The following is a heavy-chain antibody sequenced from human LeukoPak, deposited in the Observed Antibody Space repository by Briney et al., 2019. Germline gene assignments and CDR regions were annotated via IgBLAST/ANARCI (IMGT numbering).Heavy chain of an antibody. D-gene: IGHD3-22*01. CDR2: IYYSGST. Sequence: SETLSLTCTVSGGSISSGGYYWSWIRQHPGKGLEWIGYIYYSGSTYYNPSLKSRVTISVDTSKNQFSLKLSSVTAADTAVYYCASLTYYYDSSGYPTIDYWGQGTLVTVSS. V-gene: IGHV4-31*03. J-gene: IGHJ4*02. CDR1: GGSISSGGYY. CDR3: ASLTYYYDSSGYPTIDY.